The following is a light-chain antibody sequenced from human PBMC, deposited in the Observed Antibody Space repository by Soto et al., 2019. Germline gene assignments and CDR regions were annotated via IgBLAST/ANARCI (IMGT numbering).Light chain of an antibody. V-gene: IGKV3-15*01. CDR2: GAS. CDR3: QQYNNWWT. Sequence: EIVMTQSPATLSVPPGERATLSCRSSQSVSSTLAWYQQKPGQAPRLLIYGASTRATGIPARFSGSGSGTEFTLTISSLQSEDFAVFYCQQYNNWWTFGQGTKVDIK. J-gene: IGKJ1*01. CDR1: QSVSST.